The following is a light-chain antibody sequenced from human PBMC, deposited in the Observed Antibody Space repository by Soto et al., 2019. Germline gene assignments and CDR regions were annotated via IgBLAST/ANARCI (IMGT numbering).Light chain of an antibody. CDR3: QQRSNWPLT. Sequence: EIVWTQSPATLSLSPGERATLSCRASQSISSNLAWYQQKPGQAPRLLIYAASNRATGIPARFSGSGSGTDFTLTISSLEPEDFAIYYCQQRSNWPLTFGPGTKVDFK. J-gene: IGKJ3*01. CDR2: AAS. V-gene: IGKV3-11*01. CDR1: QSISSN.